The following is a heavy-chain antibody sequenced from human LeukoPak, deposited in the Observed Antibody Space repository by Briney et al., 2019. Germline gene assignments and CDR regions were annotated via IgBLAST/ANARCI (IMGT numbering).Heavy chain of an antibody. V-gene: IGHV3-13*05. CDR1: GFTFSSYD. D-gene: IGHD6-13*01. Sequence: GGPLRLSCAASGFTFSSYDMHWVRQATGKGLECVSAIGTAGDPYYPGSVKGRFTISRENAKNSLYLQMNSLRAGDTAVYYCARARIRSSWYGLPSGESDAFDIWGQGTMVTVSS. CDR2: IGTAGDP. J-gene: IGHJ3*02. CDR3: ARARIRSSWYGLPSGESDAFDI.